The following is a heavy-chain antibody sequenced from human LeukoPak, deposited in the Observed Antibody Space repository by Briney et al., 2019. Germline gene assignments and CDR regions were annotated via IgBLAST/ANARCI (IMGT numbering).Heavy chain of an antibody. D-gene: IGHD5-18*01. CDR1: GFTFRSHA. Sequence: PGGSLRLSCVGSGFTFRSHAMSWVRQAPEKGLEFVSGIYENGGTTYYADSVKGRFSISRDNAKNSLYLQMNSLRAEDTAVYYCARARGYGNGALDAFDIWGQGTMVTVSS. V-gene: IGHV3-23*01. CDR3: ARARGYGNGALDAFDI. CDR2: IYENGGTT. J-gene: IGHJ3*02.